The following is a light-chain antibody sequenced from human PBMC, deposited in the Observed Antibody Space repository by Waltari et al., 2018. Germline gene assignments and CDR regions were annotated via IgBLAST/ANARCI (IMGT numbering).Light chain of an antibody. CDR2: GAS. J-gene: IGKJ1*01. V-gene: IGKV3-15*01. CDR3: QQYNNWPPSWT. CDR1: QSVSSN. Sequence: EIAMTQSPATLSVSPGERATLSCRASQSVSSNLAWYQQKPGQAPRLLLYGASTRATGIPARFSGSGSGTEFTLTISSLQSEDFAVYYCQQYNNWPPSWTFGKGTKVEIK.